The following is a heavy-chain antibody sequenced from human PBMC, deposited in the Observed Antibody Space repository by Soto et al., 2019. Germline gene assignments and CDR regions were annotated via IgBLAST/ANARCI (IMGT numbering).Heavy chain of an antibody. CDR2: ISNSGGST. V-gene: IGHV3-23*01. J-gene: IGHJ4*02. CDR1: GFTFSSYG. CDR3: AKLRIQLWLQDDY. D-gene: IGHD5-18*01. Sequence: GGSLRLSCADSGFTFSSYGMTWVRQAPGKGLEWVSTISNSGGSTYYADSVKGRFTISRDNSKNTLYLQMNSLRAEDTAVYYCAKLRIQLWLQDDYWGQGTLVTVSS.